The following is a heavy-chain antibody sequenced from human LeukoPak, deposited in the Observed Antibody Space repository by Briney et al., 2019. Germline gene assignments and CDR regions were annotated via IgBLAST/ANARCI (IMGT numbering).Heavy chain of an antibody. V-gene: IGHV3-7*01. CDR2: IKQDGSEK. J-gene: IGHJ4*02. CDR1: GFIFRSYE. D-gene: IGHD1-26*01. Sequence: GGSLRLSCAASGFIFRSYEMNWVRQAPGKGLEWVANIKQDGSEKYYVDSVKGRFTISRDNAKNSLYLQMNSLRAEDTAVYYCARDKIVGATHLDYWGQGTLVTVSS. CDR3: ARDKIVGATHLDY.